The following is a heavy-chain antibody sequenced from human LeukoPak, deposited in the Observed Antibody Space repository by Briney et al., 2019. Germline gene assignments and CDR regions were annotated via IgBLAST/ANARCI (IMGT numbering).Heavy chain of an antibody. J-gene: IGHJ3*02. CDR2: IHYSGNI. CDR1: GASISRYY. V-gene: IGHV4-59*12. CDR3: ARGPADAFDI. Sequence: KSSETLSLTCTVSGASISRYYWSWIRQPPGKGLEWIGYIHYSGNINYNPSLKSRVTISLDTSKNQFSLKLSSVTAADTAVYYCARGPADAFDIWGQGTMVTVSS.